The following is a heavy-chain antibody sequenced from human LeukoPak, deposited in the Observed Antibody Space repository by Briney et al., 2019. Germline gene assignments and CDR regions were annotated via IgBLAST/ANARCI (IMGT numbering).Heavy chain of an antibody. J-gene: IGHJ5*02. CDR3: ARAYSSSWYFNWFDP. Sequence: PSETLSLTCTVTGDSITSDYYWGWIRQPPGKGLEWIGNIYHSGSTYYNPSLKSRVTISVDTSKNQFSLQLTSVTTADTAVYYCARAYSSSWYFNWFDPWGQGTLVTVSS. V-gene: IGHV4-38-2*02. CDR1: GDSITSDYY. D-gene: IGHD6-13*01. CDR2: IYHSGST.